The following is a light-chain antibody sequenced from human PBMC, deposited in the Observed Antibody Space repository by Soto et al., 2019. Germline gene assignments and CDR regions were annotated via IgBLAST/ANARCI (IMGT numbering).Light chain of an antibody. V-gene: IGKV3-11*01. CDR3: QQRSTWPLT. CDR1: QSVSSF. CDR2: DAS. J-gene: IGKJ4*01. Sequence: IVLTQSPATLSLSPGARATLSCRARQSVSSFLAWFQQKPGQAPRLLIYDASNRATGVPARFSGSGSGTDFTLTISSPEPEDFAVYYCQQRSTWPLTVGGGTKVEIK.